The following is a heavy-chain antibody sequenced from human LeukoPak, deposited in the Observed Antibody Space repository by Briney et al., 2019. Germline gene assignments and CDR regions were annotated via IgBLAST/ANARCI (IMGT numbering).Heavy chain of an antibody. CDR3: ARPHNNWRWYFDL. J-gene: IGHJ2*01. CDR2: IKEDGTEK. D-gene: IGHD3-3*01. Sequence: PGGSLRLSCAASGFTFSSSWMNWVRQSPGKGLERVANIKEDGTEKYYVDSVMGRFTIFRDNAKNSLYLQMNSLRAEDTAVYYCARPHNNWRWYFDLWGRGTLVTVSS. V-gene: IGHV3-7*03. CDR1: GFTFSSSW.